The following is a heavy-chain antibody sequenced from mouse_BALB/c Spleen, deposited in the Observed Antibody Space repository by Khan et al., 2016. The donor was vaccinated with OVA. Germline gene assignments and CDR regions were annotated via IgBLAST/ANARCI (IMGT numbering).Heavy chain of an antibody. CDR1: GYTFTDYA. J-gene: IGHJ3*01. V-gene: IGHV1S137*01. D-gene: IGHD1-3*01. CDR3: ARGSGNSRFAY. Sequence: VQLQESGAELVRPVVSVKISCKGSGYTFTDYAMHWVKQSHAKSLEWIGVISTYYGDADYNQKFKGKATMTVDKSSSTAYMELARLTSEDSAIYYCARGSGNSRFAYWGQGTLVTVSA. CDR2: ISTYYGDA.